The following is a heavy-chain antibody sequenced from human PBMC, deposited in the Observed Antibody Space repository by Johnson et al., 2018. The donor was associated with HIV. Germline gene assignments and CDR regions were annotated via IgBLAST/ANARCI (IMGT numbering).Heavy chain of an antibody. D-gene: IGHD2-2*01. CDR3: ARGIQPDAFDI. J-gene: IGHJ3*02. CDR1: GFAFRSYW. Sequence: VQLVESGGGLVQPGGSLRLSCAASGFAFRSYWMHWVRQAPGKGLVWVSRINSDGSSTSYADSVKGRFTISRDNSKNTLYVQMNSLRAEDTAVYYCARGIQPDAFDIWGQGTMVTVSS. V-gene: IGHV3-74*01. CDR2: INSDGSST.